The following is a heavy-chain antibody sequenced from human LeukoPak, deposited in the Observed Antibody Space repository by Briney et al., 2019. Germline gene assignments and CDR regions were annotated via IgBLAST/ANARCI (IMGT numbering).Heavy chain of an antibody. Sequence: ASVKVSCKASGYTFTGYYMHWVRQAPGQGLEWMGRINPNSGGTNYAQKFQGRVTMTTDTSTTTAYMELRSLRSDDTAVYYCAREGDSGWFFDYWGQGTLVTVSS. D-gene: IGHD6-19*01. V-gene: IGHV1-2*06. CDR3: AREGDSGWFFDY. CDR1: GYTFTGYY. J-gene: IGHJ4*02. CDR2: INPNSGGT.